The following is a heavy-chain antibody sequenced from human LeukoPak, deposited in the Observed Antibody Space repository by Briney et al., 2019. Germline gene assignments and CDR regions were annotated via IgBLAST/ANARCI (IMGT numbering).Heavy chain of an antibody. Sequence: GGSLRLSCAASGFTFSSYGMHWVRQAPGKGLEWVAFIRYDGSNKYYADSVKGRFTISRDNSKNTLYLQMNSLRAEDTAVYYCAKDSGSYPRGGDYWGQGTLVTVSS. CDR1: GFTFSSYG. V-gene: IGHV3-30*02. D-gene: IGHD1-26*01. CDR2: IRYDGSNK. CDR3: AKDSGSYPRGGDY. J-gene: IGHJ4*02.